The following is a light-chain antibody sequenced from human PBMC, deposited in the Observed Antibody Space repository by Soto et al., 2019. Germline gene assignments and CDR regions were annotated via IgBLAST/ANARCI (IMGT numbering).Light chain of an antibody. J-gene: IGKJ3*01. V-gene: IGKV3-20*01. CDR2: GAS. CDR1: QSVSSNY. CDR3: QQYSNTPPEFT. Sequence: EIVLTQSPGTLSVSPGERVTLSCRASQSVSSNYLAWYQQRPGQAPRLLIFGASYRATGIPDRFSGSGSGTYVTLTISRLEPEDFAVYYCQQYSNTPPEFTFGPGTKVDS.